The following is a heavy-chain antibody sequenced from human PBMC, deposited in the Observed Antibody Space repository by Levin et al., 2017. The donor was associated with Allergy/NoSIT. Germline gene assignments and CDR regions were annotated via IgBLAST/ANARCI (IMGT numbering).Heavy chain of an antibody. CDR3: ARRFVYDSSEGDGFYDS. V-gene: IGHV4-39*01. Sequence: SETLSLTCTVSGGSISSSSYYWGWIRQPPGKGLEWIGSIYYSGSTYYNPSLKSRVTISVDTSKNQFSLKLTSVTAADTAVYYCARRFVYDSSEGDGFYDSWGQGTLVTVSS. D-gene: IGHD3-22*01. J-gene: IGHJ5*01. CDR2: IYYSGST. CDR1: GGSISSSSYY.